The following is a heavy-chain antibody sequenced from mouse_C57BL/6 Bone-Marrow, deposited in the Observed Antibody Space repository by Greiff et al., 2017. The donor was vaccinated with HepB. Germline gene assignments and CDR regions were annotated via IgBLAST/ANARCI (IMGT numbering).Heavy chain of an antibody. CDR1: GYTFTSYW. Sequence: QVQLKQPGAELVRPGSSVKLSCKASGYTFTSYWMHWVKQRPIQGLEWIGNIDPSESETHYNQKFKDKATLTVDKSSSTAYMQLSSLTSEDSAVYYCARKGVGFDYWGQGTTLTVSS. J-gene: IGHJ2*01. CDR3: ARKGVGFDY. CDR2: IDPSESET. V-gene: IGHV1-52*01.